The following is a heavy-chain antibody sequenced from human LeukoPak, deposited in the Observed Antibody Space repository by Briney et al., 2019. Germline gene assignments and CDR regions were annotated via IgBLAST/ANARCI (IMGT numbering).Heavy chain of an antibody. CDR3: ARESIAVAGKGAALDY. CDR2: IYYSGST. V-gene: IGHV4-59*01. D-gene: IGHD6-19*01. J-gene: IGHJ4*02. Sequence: SETLSLTCTVSGGSMSSYYWSWIRQPPGKVLEWIGYIYYSGSTNYNPSLKSRVTISVDTSKNQFSLKLSSVTAADTAVYYCARESIAVAGKGAALDYWGQGTLVTVSS. CDR1: GGSMSSYY.